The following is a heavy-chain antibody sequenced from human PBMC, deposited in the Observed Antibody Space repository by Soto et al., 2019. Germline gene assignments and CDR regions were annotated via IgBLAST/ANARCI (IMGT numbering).Heavy chain of an antibody. CDR1: GYTFTAYY. CDR3: ARNMDYYYGRGSGNGHGV. V-gene: IGHV1-2*02. Sequence: QVQLVQSGAEVKEPGDSVRVSCEASGYTFTAYYIHWVRRAPGQGLEWMGWINPKFGDTTYAQDFQGRVSMTRDMSISTVCMELSRLTSDHTAIYYCARNMDYYYGRGSGNGHGVWGQGTTVTVFS. D-gene: IGHD3-10*02. CDR2: INPKFGDT. J-gene: IGHJ6*02.